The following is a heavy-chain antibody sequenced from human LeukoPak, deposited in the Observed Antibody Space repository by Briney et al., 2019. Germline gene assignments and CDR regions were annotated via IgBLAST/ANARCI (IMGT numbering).Heavy chain of an antibody. CDR3: ARALDEGARFDY. CDR1: GFTFSSYA. CDR2: ISYDGTNK. Sequence: GGSLRLSCAASGFTFSSYAMSWVRQAPGKGLEWVAVISYDGTNKYYADSMKGRFTISRDNSKNTLYLQMNSLRPEDTAVYYCARALDEGARFDYWGQGTLVTVSS. V-gene: IGHV3-30-3*01. J-gene: IGHJ4*02.